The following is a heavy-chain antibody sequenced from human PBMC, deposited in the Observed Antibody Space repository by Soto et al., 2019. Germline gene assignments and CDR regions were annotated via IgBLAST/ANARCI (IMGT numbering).Heavy chain of an antibody. CDR1: GGSISSSSYY. Sequence: QLQLQESGPGLVKPSETLSLTCTVSGGSISSSSYYWGWIRQPPGKGLEWIGSIYYSGSTYYNPSLRSRVTISVDTSKNQFSLKLSSVTAADTAVYYCARPMIAGEDYWGQGTLVTVSS. CDR2: IYYSGST. J-gene: IGHJ4*02. D-gene: IGHD3-22*01. V-gene: IGHV4-39*01. CDR3: ARPMIAGEDY.